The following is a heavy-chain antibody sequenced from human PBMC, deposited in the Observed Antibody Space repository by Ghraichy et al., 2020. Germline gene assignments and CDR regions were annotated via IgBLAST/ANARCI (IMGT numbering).Heavy chain of an antibody. Sequence: LNISCAASGCTFSTYWMNWVRQAPGKGLEWVANIKSDGSEKYYVDSVKGRFTISRDNSKNSLYLQMNSLRAEDTAVYYCARDKGYYNFWSGSDYWGQGTLVTVSS. CDR3: ARDKGYYNFWSGSDY. CDR1: GCTFSTYW. CDR2: IKSDGSEK. V-gene: IGHV3-7*01. D-gene: IGHD3-3*01. J-gene: IGHJ4*02.